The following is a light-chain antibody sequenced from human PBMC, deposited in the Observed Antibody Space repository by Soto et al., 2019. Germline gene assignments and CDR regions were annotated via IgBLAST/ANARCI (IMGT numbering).Light chain of an antibody. CDR3: QQYHSSPLT. CDR2: GAS. CDR1: QSVTSSY. V-gene: IGKV3-20*01. J-gene: IGKJ1*01. Sequence: EILLTQSPGTLSLSRGERATLSCRASQSVTSSYLAWYQQKPGQAPRRLIYGASIRATGIPDRFSGSGSGTDFTLTISRLEPEDFALYFCQQYHSSPLTFGQGTKVDIK.